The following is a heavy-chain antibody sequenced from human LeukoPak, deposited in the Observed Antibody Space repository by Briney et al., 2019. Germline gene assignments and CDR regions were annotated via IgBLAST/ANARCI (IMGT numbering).Heavy chain of an antibody. J-gene: IGHJ6*03. V-gene: IGHV4-59*01. CDR1: GGSISSYY. CDR3: ARGDYGPTYSPSYYCYYMDV. Sequence: SETLSLTCTVSGGSISSYYWSWIRQPPGKGLEWIGYIYYSGSTNYNPSLKSRVTISVDTSKNQFSLKLSSVTAADTAVYYCARGDYGPTYSPSYYCYYMDVWGKGTTVTVSS. CDR2: IYYSGST. D-gene: IGHD4-17*01.